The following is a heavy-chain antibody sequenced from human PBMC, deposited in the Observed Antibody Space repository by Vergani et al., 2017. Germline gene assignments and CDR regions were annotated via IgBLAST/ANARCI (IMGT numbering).Heavy chain of an antibody. D-gene: IGHD6-13*01. CDR2: INHSGST. J-gene: IGHJ6*03. CDR3: ARGEAGYSRKYYMDV. Sequence: QVQLQQWGAGLLKPSETLSLTCAVYGGSFSGYYWSWIRQPPGKGLEWIGEINHSGSTNYNPSLKSRVTISVDTSKNQFSLKLSSVTAADTAVYYCARGEAGYSRKYYMDVWGKGTTVTVSS. V-gene: IGHV4-34*01. CDR1: GGSFSGYY.